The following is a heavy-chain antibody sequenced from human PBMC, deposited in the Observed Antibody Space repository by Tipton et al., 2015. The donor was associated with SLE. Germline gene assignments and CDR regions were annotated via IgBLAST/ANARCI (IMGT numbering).Heavy chain of an antibody. CDR1: GGSISSYY. V-gene: IGHV4-59*01. Sequence: TLSRTCTVSGGSISSYYWSWIRQPPGKGLEWIGYIYYSGSTNYNPSLKSRVTISVDTSKNQFSLKLSSVTAADTAVYYCARDADSSSWYYFDYWGQGTLVTVSS. CDR3: ARDADSSSWYYFDY. D-gene: IGHD6-13*01. J-gene: IGHJ4*02. CDR2: IYYSGST.